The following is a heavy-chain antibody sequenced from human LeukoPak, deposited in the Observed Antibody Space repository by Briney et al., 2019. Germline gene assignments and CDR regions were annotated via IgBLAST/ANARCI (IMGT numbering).Heavy chain of an antibody. CDR3: ARMRGSGSYFLNY. Sequence: GGSLRLSCAAYGFTFSSYAMSWVRQAPGKGLEWVSVIYSGGTTYYADSVKGRFTISRDNSKNTIYLQMNSLRAEDTSVYYCARMRGSGSYFLNYWGQGTLVTVSS. J-gene: IGHJ4*02. V-gene: IGHV3-23*03. D-gene: IGHD3-10*01. CDR1: GFTFSSYA. CDR2: IYSGGTT.